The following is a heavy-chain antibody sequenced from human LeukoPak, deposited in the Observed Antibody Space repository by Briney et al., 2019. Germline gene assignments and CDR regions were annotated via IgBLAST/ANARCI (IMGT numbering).Heavy chain of an antibody. V-gene: IGHV4-39*01. CDR2: IYYSGST. CDR3: ARQAYDSSGYFDYFGY. J-gene: IGHJ4*02. D-gene: IGHD3-22*01. Sequence: SETLSLTCTVSGGSISSSSYYWGWIRQPPGKGLEWIGRIYYSGSTYYNPSLKSRVTISVDTSKNQFSLKLSSVTAADTAVYYCARQAYDSSGYFDYFGYWGQGTLVTVSS. CDR1: GGSISSSSYY.